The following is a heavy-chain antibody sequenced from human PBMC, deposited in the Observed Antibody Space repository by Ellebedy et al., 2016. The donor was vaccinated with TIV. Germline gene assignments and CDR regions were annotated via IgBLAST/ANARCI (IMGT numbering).Heavy chain of an antibody. D-gene: IGHD2-15*01. J-gene: IGHJ4*02. V-gene: IGHV3-64D*06. CDR2: IYADGDYT. CDR3: VKPVVGGALDS. Sequence: GESLKISXSAPGFIFSAFAMHWVRQAPGKGLEYVSAIYADGDYTYYADSVRGRFTISRDNSKNTLYLQMSSLRAEDTAMYYCVKPVVGGALDSWGQGTLVAVSS. CDR1: GFIFSAFA.